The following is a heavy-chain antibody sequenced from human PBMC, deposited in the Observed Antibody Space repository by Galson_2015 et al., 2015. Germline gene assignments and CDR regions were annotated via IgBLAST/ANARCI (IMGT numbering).Heavy chain of an antibody. CDR2: IFHSGSP. V-gene: IGHV4-59*01. J-gene: IGHJ6*03. D-gene: IGHD3-3*01. CDR1: GGSINTFY. Sequence: SETLSLTCTLSGGSINTFYWTWIRQPPGRGLEWIGHIFHSGSPNYNPSLQSRVTLSLDTSKSQFSLRLTSVTAADTAVYYCARAIFGVAPSTGHKPGVYYYYYMDVWGKGTTVTVSS. CDR3: ARAIFGVAPSTGHKPGVYYYYYMDV.